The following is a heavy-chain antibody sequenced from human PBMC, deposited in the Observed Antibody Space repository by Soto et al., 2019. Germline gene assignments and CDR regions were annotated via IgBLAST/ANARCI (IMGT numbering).Heavy chain of an antibody. CDR3: AGGGGYYYYYYYYMDV. Sequence: SETLSLTCTVSGGSISSYYWSWIRQPPGKGLEWIGYIYYSGSTNYNPSLKSRVTISVDTSTNQFSLKLSSVTAADTAVYYCAGGGGYYYYYYYYMDVWGKGTTVTVSS. CDR2: IYYSGST. J-gene: IGHJ6*03. V-gene: IGHV4-59*08. D-gene: IGHD1-26*01. CDR1: GGSISSYY.